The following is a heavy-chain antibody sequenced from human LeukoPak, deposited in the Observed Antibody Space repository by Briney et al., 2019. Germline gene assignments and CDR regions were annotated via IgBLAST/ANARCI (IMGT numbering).Heavy chain of an antibody. CDR3: ARRRQWLVRRSNYYYYYYMDV. CDR2: INPNSGGT. V-gene: IGHV1-2*02. Sequence: ASVKVSCKASGYTFTGYYMHWVRQAPGQGLEWMGWINPNSGGTNYAQKFQGRVTMTRDTSISTAYMELSRLRSDDTAVYYCARRRQWLVRRSNYYYYYYMDVWGKGTTVTVSS. J-gene: IGHJ6*03. CDR1: GYTFTGYY. D-gene: IGHD6-19*01.